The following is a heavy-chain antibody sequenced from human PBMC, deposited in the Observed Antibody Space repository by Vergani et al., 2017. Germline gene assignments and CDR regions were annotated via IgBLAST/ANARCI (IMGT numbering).Heavy chain of an antibody. D-gene: IGHD1-1*01. CDR3: ARVRLYNWKPSNWFDP. Sequence: QVQLQQWGAGLLKPSETLSLTCAVYGGSSSGYYWSWIRQPPGKGLEWIGEINHSGSTNYNPSLKSRVTISVDTSKNQFSLKLSSVTAADTAVYYCARVRLYNWKPSNWFDPWGQGTLVTVSS. J-gene: IGHJ5*02. CDR2: INHSGST. CDR1: GGSSSGYY. V-gene: IGHV4-34*01.